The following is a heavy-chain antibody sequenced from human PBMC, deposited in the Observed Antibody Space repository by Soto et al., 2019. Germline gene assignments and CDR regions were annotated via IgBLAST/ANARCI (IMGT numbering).Heavy chain of an antibody. CDR1: GFTFNSYA. CDR3: VRKYPGTRPFDY. Sequence: GSLRLSCAASGFTFNSYAMNWVRQAPGKGLAWVSAIGTDGNTYYANSVKGRFTTSRDNSRTTLYLQMNSLRVEDTALYYCVRKYPGTRPFDYWGQGTLVTVSS. J-gene: IGHJ4*01. CDR2: IGTDGNT. V-gene: IGHV3-23*01. D-gene: IGHD2-2*01.